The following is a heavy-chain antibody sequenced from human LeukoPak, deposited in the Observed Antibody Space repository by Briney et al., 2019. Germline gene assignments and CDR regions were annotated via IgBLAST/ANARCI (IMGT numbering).Heavy chain of an antibody. D-gene: IGHD3-10*01. J-gene: IGHJ4*02. Sequence: PGGSLRLSCAASGFTFSSYAMSWVRQAPGKGLEWVSAISGSGGSTYYADSVKGRFTISRDNSKNTLYLQMNSLRAEDTAVYYCAKDLVKYYYGSGSYYTPGLDYWGQGTLVTVSS. CDR1: GFTFSSYA. V-gene: IGHV3-23*01. CDR3: AKDLVKYYYGSGSYYTPGLDY. CDR2: ISGSGGST.